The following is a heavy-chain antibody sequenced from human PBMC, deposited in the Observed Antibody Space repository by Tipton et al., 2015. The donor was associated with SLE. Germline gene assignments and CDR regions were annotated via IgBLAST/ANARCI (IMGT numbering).Heavy chain of an antibody. CDR3: ARGRITMVRGVMGAFDI. CDR2: IYYSGST. D-gene: IGHD3-10*01. V-gene: IGHV4-61*05. J-gene: IGHJ3*02. CDR1: GGSISSSSYY. Sequence: TLSLTCTVSGGSISSSSYYWGWIRQPPGKWLEWIGYIYYSGSTNYNPSLKSRVTISVDTSKNQFSLKLSSVTAADTAGYYCARGRITMVRGVMGAFDIWGQGTMVTVSS.